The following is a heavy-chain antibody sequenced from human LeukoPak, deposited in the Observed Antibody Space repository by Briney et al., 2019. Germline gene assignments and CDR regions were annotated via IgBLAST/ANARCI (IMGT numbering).Heavy chain of an antibody. CDR2: ISSSSYI. D-gene: IGHD2-15*01. Sequence: GGSLRLSCAASGFTFSSYSMNWVRQAPGKGLEWVSSISSSSYIYYADSVKGRFTISRDNAKNSLYLQMNSLRAEDTAVYYCAKADCSGGSCCLYNWGQGTLVTVSS. CDR3: AKADCSGGSCCLYN. CDR1: GFTFSSYS. J-gene: IGHJ4*02. V-gene: IGHV3-21*01.